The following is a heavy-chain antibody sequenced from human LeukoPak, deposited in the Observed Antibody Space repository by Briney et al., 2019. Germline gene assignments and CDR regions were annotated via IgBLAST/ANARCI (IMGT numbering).Heavy chain of an antibody. CDR3: AGERKVWYVRDSDVGFDP. CDR2: IKQDGSEK. D-gene: IGHD6-13*01. Sequence: PGGSLRLSCAASGFTFSSYSMSWVRQAPGKGLEWVANIKQDGSEKYYVDSVKGRFTISRDNAKNSLYLQMNSLRAEDTAVYYCAGERKVWYVRDSDVGFDPWGQGTLVTVSS. V-gene: IGHV3-7*01. J-gene: IGHJ5*02. CDR1: GFTFSSYS.